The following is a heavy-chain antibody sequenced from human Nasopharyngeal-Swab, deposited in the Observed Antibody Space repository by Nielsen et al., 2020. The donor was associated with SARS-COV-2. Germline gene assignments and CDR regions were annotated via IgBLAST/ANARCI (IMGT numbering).Heavy chain of an antibody. V-gene: IGHV4-38-2*01. CDR1: GYSISSGYY. CDR3: ARIVVVPAASVRIRGWFDP. Sequence: SETLSLTCAVSGYSISSGYYWGWTRQPPGKGLEWIGSIYHSGSTYYNPSLKSRVTISVDTSKNQFSLKLSSVTAADTAVYYCARIVVVPAASVRIRGWFDPWGQGTLVTVSS. J-gene: IGHJ5*02. D-gene: IGHD2-2*01. CDR2: IYHSGST.